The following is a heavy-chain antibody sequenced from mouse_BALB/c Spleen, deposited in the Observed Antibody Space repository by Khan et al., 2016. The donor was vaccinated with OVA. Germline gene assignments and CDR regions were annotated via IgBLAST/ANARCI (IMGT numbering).Heavy chain of an antibody. CDR2: IDPSDSET. V-gene: IGHV1-61*01. J-gene: IGHJ3*01. CDR1: GYTFTSYW. Sequence: QVQLQQPGAELVRPGASVKLSCKASGYTFTSYWMNWVKQRPGQGLEWIGMIDPSDSETHYNQMFKDKATLTVDKFSRTAYMQLSSRPSEDSAVDYCARREKYGYDPSWFAYWGQGTRVTVSA. CDR3: ARREKYGYDPSWFAY. D-gene: IGHD2-2*01.